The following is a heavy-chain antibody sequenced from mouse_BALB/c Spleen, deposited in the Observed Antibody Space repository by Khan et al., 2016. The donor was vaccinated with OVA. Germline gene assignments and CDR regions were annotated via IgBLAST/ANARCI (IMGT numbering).Heavy chain of an antibody. CDR2: TKPTNGRT. D-gene: IGHD1-1*01. V-gene: IGHV1S81*02. CDR3: ARIKKIVATYFDY. J-gene: IGHJ2*01. Sequence: VQLQQSGAELVKAGASVKMSCKASGYTFTSYWMHWVKQRLGQGLEWFAETKPTNGRTYYTETFKSKATLTVDKSSSTAYMLLSGPTFEDSAVYYGARIKKIVATYFDYWGQGTTLTVSS. CDR1: GYTFTSYW.